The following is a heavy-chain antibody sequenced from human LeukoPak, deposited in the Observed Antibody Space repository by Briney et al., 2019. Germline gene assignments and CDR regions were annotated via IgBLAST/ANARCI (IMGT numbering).Heavy chain of an antibody. V-gene: IGHV4-59*11. CDR3: ARGPRYHDSSGYSPYYYYYMDV. J-gene: IGHJ6*03. CDR2: IYYSGST. Sequence: PSQTLSLTCTVSSGSISSHYWSWIRQPPGKGLEWIGYIYYSGSTDYNPSLKSRVTISVDTSKNQFSLKLSSVTAADTAVYYCARGPRYHDSSGYSPYYYYYMDVWGKGTTVTVSS. D-gene: IGHD3-22*01. CDR1: SGSISSHY.